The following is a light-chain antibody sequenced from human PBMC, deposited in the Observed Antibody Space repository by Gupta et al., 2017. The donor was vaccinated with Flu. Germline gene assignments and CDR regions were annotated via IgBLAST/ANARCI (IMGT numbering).Light chain of an antibody. Sequence: AIPITPSPSSFSASTGDRVTITCRASQGISSYLAWYQQKPGKAPKLLIYAASTLQSGVPSRFSGSGSGTDFTLTISCLQSEDIATYYCQQYDSSPLTFGGGTKVEIK. CDR1: QGISSY. J-gene: IGKJ4*01. CDR2: AAS. CDR3: QQYDSSPLT. V-gene: IGKV1-8*01.